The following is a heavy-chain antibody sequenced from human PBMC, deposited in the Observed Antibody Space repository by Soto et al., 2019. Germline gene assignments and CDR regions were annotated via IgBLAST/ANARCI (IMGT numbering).Heavy chain of an antibody. J-gene: IGHJ6*02. CDR1: GYTFTGYY. V-gene: IGHV1-2*04. D-gene: IGHD6-13*01. Sequence: QVQLVQSGAEVKKPGASVKVSCKASGYTFTGYYMHWVRQAPGQGLEWMGWINPNSGGTNYAQKFQGWVTMTRDTSISTAYMELSRLRSDDTAEYYCARDLGAAAGTYYYYGMDVWGQGTTVTVSS. CDR3: ARDLGAAAGTYYYYGMDV. CDR2: INPNSGGT.